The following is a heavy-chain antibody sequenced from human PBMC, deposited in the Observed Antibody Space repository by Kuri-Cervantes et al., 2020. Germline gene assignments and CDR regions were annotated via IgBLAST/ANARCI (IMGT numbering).Heavy chain of an antibody. V-gene: IGHV1-69*06. J-gene: IGHJ6*03. CDR2: IIPIFGTA. D-gene: IGHD3-10*01. CDR3: ARERATGLLLWYYMDV. CDR1: GYTFTSYG. Sequence: SVKVSCKASGYTFTSYGISWVRQAPGQGLEWMGGIIPIFGTANYAQEFQGRVTITADKSTSTAYMELSSLRSEDTAVYYCARERATGLLLWYYMDVWGKGTTVTVSS.